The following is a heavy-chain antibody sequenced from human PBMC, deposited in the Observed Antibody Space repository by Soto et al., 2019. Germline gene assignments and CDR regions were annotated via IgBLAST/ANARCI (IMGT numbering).Heavy chain of an antibody. J-gene: IGHJ5*02. Sequence: HVQLVQSGAEVKKPGASVKVSCKASGYSFSDFYIHWVRQAPGQGLEWMGWLNPNSGDTNYAQSFQGRVTMTRDTSISTAYMELRSLRSDDAAVYYCARDVSEFVWGGHRFEGVNWFDPWGQGSLVAVSS. CDR2: LNPNSGDT. D-gene: IGHD3-16*02. CDR1: GYSFSDFY. CDR3: ARDVSEFVWGGHRFEGVNWFDP. V-gene: IGHV1-2*02.